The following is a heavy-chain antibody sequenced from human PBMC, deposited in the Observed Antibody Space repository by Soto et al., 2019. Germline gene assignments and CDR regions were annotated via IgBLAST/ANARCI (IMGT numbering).Heavy chain of an antibody. CDR1: GGSISSYY. V-gene: IGHV4-59*01. CDR3: ARTAPDYYDSSGYFTYRGAFDI. J-gene: IGHJ3*02. Sequence: PSETLSLTCTVSGGSISSYYWSWIRQPPGKGLEWIGYIYYSGSTNYNPSLKSRVTISVDTSKNQFSLKLSSVTAADTAVYYCARTAPDYYDSSGYFTYRGAFDIWGQGTMVTVSS. CDR2: IYYSGST. D-gene: IGHD3-22*01.